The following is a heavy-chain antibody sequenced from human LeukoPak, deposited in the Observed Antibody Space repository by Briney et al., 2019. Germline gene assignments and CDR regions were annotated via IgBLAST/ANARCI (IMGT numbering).Heavy chain of an antibody. CDR1: GGSISSYY. CDR3: ARQGYYDILTGYYRFPEWFDP. J-gene: IGHJ5*02. Sequence: PSATLSLTCTVSGGSISSYYWSWIRQPPGKGLEWIGYIYTSGSTNYNPTPKSRVTISVDTSKTKISLKLSSVTAADTAVYYCARQGYYDILTGYYRFPEWFDPWGQGTLVTVSS. V-gene: IGHV4-4*09. CDR2: IYTSGST. D-gene: IGHD3-9*01.